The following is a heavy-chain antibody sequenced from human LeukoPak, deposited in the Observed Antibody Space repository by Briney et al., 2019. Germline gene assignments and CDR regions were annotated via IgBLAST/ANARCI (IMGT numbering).Heavy chain of an antibody. V-gene: IGHV3-15*01. J-gene: IGHJ6*02. Sequence: GGSLRLSCAASGFTFSSYTMSWVRQAPGKGLEWVGRIKSKTDGGTTDYAAPVKGRFTISRDDSKNTLYLQMNSLKTEDTAVYYCTTQGEWSYYYYGMDVWGQGTTVTVSS. CDR2: IKSKTDGGTT. D-gene: IGHD3-16*01. CDR1: GFTFSSYT. CDR3: TTQGEWSYYYYGMDV.